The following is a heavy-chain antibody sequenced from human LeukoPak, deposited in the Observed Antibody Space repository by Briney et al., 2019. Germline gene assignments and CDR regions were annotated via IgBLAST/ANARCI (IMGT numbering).Heavy chain of an antibody. J-gene: IGHJ2*01. Sequence: PGGSLRLSCAASGFTFSDYGMTWVRQAPGKGLEWVSLISGRGGFTYYADSVKDRVTISRDNSLDTLYLQMNSLQAEDTAIYYCAKSSIHSGPDFRSYFVLWGRGTLVTVSS. D-gene: IGHD1-26*01. V-gene: IGHV3-23*01. CDR1: GFTFSDYG. CDR2: ISGRGGFT. CDR3: AKSSIHSGPDFRSYFVL.